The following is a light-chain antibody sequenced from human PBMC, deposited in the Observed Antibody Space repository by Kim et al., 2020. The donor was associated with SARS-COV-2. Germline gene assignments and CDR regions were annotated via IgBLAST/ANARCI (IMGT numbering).Light chain of an antibody. J-gene: IGLJ2*01. CDR3: QAWDSGTVV. CDR1: KLGEKY. V-gene: IGLV3-1*01. Sequence: SYELTQPPSVSVSPGQTVSITCSGDKLGEKYSCWYQQKSGQSPVLAIYQDFKRPSGIPERFSGSNFGNTATLTISGTQAVDEADYYCQAWDSGTVVFGGGTQLTVL. CDR2: QDF.